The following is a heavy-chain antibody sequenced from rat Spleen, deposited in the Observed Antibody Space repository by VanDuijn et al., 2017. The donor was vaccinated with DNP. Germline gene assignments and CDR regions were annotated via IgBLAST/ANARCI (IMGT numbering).Heavy chain of an antibody. V-gene: IGHV3-1*01. CDR1: GYSITSTY. CDR2: ISYSGST. Sequence: EVQLQESGPGLVKPSQSLSLTCSVTGYSITSTYWGWIRKFPGNKMELVGHISYSGSTSYNPSLKSRISITRDTSKNQFYLQLNSVTSGDTATYYCARWNIGTTTLDYWGQGVMVTVSS. D-gene: IGHD1-5*01. J-gene: IGHJ2*01. CDR3: ARWNIGTTTLDY.